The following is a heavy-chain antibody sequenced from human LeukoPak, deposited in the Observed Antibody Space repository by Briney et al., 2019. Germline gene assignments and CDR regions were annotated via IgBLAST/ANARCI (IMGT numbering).Heavy chain of an antibody. CDR2: INAGNGNT. D-gene: IGHD3-10*01. Sequence: ASVKVSCKASGYTFTSYPMHWVRQAPGQRLEWMGWINAGNGNTKYSQKFQGRVTITRDTSASTAYMELSSLRSEDTAVYYCARDPFGSGSYYTGWFDPWGQGTLVTVSS. V-gene: IGHV1-3*01. J-gene: IGHJ5*02. CDR1: GYTFTSYP. CDR3: ARDPFGSGSYYTGWFDP.